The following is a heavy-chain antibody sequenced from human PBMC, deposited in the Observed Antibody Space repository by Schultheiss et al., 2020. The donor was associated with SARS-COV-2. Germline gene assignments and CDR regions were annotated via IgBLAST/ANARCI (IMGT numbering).Heavy chain of an antibody. Sequence: GGFLRLSCAASGSTFDDYAMHWVRQAPGKGLEWVSSTGAGGSTTYYADSVKGRFTISRENAKNSVYLQMNSLRAGDTAVYYCVRGISGGIDPWGQGTLVTVSS. CDR1: GSTFDDYA. D-gene: IGHD2/OR15-2a*01. J-gene: IGHJ5*02. CDR3: VRGISGGIDP. CDR2: TGAGGSTT. V-gene: IGHV3-43*02.